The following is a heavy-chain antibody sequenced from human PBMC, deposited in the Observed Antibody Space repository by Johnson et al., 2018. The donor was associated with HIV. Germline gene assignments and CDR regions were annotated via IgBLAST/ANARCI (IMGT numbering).Heavy chain of an antibody. D-gene: IGHD3-10*01. J-gene: IGHJ3*02. Sequence: VQLVESGGGLVQPGGSLRLSCAASGFIFSGYWMNWVRQAPGKGLEWVAGIKYDGSGKFCVDSVKGRFTISRDNAKDSLFLQMNSLRAEDTAVYYCARAGRWSGDTFDIWGQGTMVTVSS. CDR2: IKYDGSGK. CDR1: GFIFSGYW. CDR3: ARAGRWSGDTFDI. V-gene: IGHV3-7*01.